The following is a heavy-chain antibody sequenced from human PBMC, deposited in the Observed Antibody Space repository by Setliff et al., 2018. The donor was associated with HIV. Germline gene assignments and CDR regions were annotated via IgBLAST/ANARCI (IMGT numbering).Heavy chain of an antibody. V-gene: IGHV4-38-2*01. J-gene: IGHJ3*02. CDR3: ARGRDDYNYDPFDI. D-gene: IGHD4-4*01. Sequence: SETLSLTCAVSGYAISSGYYWGWIRRPPGKGLEWIGHIYTSGSTNYNPSLKSRVTISVDTSKNQFSLKLSSVTAADTAVYYCARGRDDYNYDPFDIWGQGTMVTVSS. CDR2: IYTSGST. CDR1: GYAISSGYY.